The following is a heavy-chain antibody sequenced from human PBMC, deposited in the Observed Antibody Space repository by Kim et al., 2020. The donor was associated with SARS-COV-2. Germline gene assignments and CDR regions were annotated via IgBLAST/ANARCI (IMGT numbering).Heavy chain of an antibody. CDR3: ARGDSVFGLPWDIVVVPAAIPFDY. D-gene: IGHD2-2*01. V-gene: IGHV3-66*01. Sequence: GGSLRLSCAASGFTVSSNYMSWVRQAPGKGLEWVSVIYSGGSTYYADSVKGRFTISRDNSKNTLYLQMNSLRAEDTAVYYCARGDSVFGLPWDIVVVPAAIPFDYWGQGTLVTVSS. CDR1: GFTVSSNY. CDR2: IYSGGST. J-gene: IGHJ4*02.